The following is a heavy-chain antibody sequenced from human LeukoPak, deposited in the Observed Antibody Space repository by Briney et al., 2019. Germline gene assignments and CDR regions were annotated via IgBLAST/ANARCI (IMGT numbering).Heavy chain of an antibody. CDR1: GGSFSGYY. Sequence: ETLSLTCAVYGGSFSGYYWSWVRQAPGKGLEWVSGISGSGGSTYYADSVKGRFTISRDNSKNTLYLQMNSLRAEDTAVYYCAKGRDGYNADFDYWGQRTLVTVSS. D-gene: IGHD5-12*01. J-gene: IGHJ4*02. CDR2: ISGSGGST. CDR3: AKGRDGYNADFDY. V-gene: IGHV3-23*01.